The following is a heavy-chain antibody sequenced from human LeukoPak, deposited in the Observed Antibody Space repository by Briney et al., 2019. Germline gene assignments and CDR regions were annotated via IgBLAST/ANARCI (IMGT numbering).Heavy chain of an antibody. CDR3: TRGASGYGNFDY. CDR2: INSDGSSI. V-gene: IGHV3-74*01. D-gene: IGHD5-12*01. J-gene: IGHJ4*02. CDR1: GFSVGGYW. Sequence: PGGSLRLSCAASGFSVGGYWMHWVRQGPGMGLVWVSRINSDGSSISYADSVKGRFSISRDNAENTLYLQMNSLRAEDTAVYYCTRGASGYGNFDYWGQGTLVTVSS.